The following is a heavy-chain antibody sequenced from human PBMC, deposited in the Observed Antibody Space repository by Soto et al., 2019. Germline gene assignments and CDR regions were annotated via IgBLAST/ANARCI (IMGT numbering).Heavy chain of an antibody. CDR3: GGRSSYYNIGI. Sequence: SETISLTCTVSGGYFISYYWNRIRQPDGKGLEWIGRIYTTGSTNYNPSLKSRVTMSLDTSKKQFSLKLNSVTAADMSVYNCGGRSSYYNIGIWGQR. J-gene: IGHJ3*01. D-gene: IGHD3-10*01. CDR1: GGYFISYY. V-gene: IGHV4-4*07. CDR2: IYTTGST.